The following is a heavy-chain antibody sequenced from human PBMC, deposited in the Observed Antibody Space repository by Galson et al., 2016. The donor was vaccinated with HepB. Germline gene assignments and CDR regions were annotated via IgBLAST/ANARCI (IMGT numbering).Heavy chain of an antibody. CDR3: ARGLDYCVTPNGFWIS. CDR2: IAPDNGNT. D-gene: IGHD4/OR15-4a*01. Sequence: SVKVSCKASGYTFTSYAITWVRQAPGQGLEWMGWIAPDNGNTVYAQRFQGRVTMTTHTSTRTAYMGVTSLRFDDTAVYYGARGLDYCVTPNGFWISWGQGTLVTVSS. V-gene: IGHV1-18*01. CDR1: GYTFTSYA. J-gene: IGHJ5*02.